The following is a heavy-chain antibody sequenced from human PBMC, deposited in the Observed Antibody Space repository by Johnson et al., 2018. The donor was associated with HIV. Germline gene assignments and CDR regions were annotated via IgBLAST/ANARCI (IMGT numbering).Heavy chain of an antibody. J-gene: IGHJ3*02. CDR3: AKDRRTYSSSADAFDI. Sequence: VLLVESGGGLIQPGGSLRLSCAASGFTVSSNYMSWVRQAPGKGLEWVSVIYSGGSTYYADSVKGRFTISRDNSKKSLHLQMNSLRAEDTAVYYCAKDRRTYSSSADAFDIWGQGTMVSVSS. D-gene: IGHD6-6*01. CDR2: IYSGGST. CDR1: GFTVSSNY. V-gene: IGHV3-66*03.